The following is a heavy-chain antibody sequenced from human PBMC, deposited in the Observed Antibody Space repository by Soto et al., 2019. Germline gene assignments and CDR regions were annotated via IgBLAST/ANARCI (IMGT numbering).Heavy chain of an antibody. CDR3: TKVGGLYDFWSGPLHFDL. CDR1: GFIFDDFA. Sequence: EAQLVESGGGLVQPVRSLRLSCAGSGFIFDDFAIHWVRQAPGKGLEWVSGSSWNSDSIGYAESVKGSFTISRDNAKNSLYLQMNSLRVEDTALYCCTKVGGLYDFWSGPLHFDLWGQGTLVTVSS. J-gene: IGHJ4*02. CDR2: SSWNSDSI. D-gene: IGHD3-3*01. V-gene: IGHV3-9*01.